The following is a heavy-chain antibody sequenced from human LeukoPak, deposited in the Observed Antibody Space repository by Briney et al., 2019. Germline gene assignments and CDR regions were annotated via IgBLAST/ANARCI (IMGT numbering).Heavy chain of an antibody. CDR2: IYYSGNT. J-gene: IGHJ3*02. CDR1: GGSFSGYH. Sequence: SETLSLTCAVYGGSFSGYHWSWIRQPPGKGLEWIGSIYYSGNTYYNPSLKSRVTISVDTSKNQFSLKLSSVTAADTAVYYCARDTAGYCSGGTCYSAGAFDIWGQGTMVTVSS. D-gene: IGHD2-15*01. CDR3: ARDTAGYCSGGTCYSAGAFDI. V-gene: IGHV4-34*01.